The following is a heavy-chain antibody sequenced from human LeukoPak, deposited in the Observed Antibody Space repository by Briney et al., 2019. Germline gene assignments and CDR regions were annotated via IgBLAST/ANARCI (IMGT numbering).Heavy chain of an antibody. V-gene: IGHV3-11*04. D-gene: IGHD6-19*01. CDR1: GFTFSDYY. CDR3: ARAPREQWLVRDYFDY. J-gene: IGHJ4*02. Sequence: PGGSLRLSCAASGFTFSDYYMSWIRQAPGKGLEWVSYISSSGSTIYYADSVKGRFTISRDNAKNSLYLQMNSLRAEDTAAYYCARAPREQWLVRDYFDYWGQGTLVTVSS. CDR2: ISSSGSTI.